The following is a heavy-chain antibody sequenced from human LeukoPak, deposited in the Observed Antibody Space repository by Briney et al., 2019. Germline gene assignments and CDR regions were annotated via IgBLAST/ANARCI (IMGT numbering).Heavy chain of an antibody. CDR2: ISGSGDII. J-gene: IGHJ4*02. CDR1: GFTFSSYA. V-gene: IGHV3-23*01. D-gene: IGHD6-19*01. CDR3: AKTLRHSSGWYTFDY. Sequence: GGSLRLSCTASGFTFSSYAMSWVRQAPGKGLEWGSVISGSGDIIFYADSVKGRFTISRDNSKNTLYLQMNSLRAEDTAVYYCAKTLRHSSGWYTFDYWGQGTLVTVSS.